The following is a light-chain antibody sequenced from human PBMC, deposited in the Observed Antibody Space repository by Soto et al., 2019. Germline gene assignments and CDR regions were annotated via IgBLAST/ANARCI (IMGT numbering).Light chain of an antibody. Sequence: EIVLTQSPGTLSLSPGERATLSCRASESVGSNYLAWYQQKPGLAPRLLGYGPSTRATGIPDRFSGSGSGTEFTLTITRLDPEDFAVYFCQQYGPSPTFGQGTKVDIK. CDR2: GPS. CDR1: ESVGSNY. CDR3: QQYGPSPT. V-gene: IGKV3-20*01. J-gene: IGKJ1*01.